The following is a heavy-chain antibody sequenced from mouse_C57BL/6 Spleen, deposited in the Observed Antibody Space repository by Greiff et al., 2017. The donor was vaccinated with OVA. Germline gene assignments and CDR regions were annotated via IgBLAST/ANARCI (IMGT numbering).Heavy chain of an antibody. D-gene: IGHD1-1*01. Sequence: QVQLQQSGAELVRPGTSVKVSCKASGYAFTNYLIEWVKQRPGQGLEWIGVINPGSGGTNYNEKFKGKATLTADKSSSPAYMQLSSLTSEDSAVYFCARSPTVVADAMDYWGQGTSVTVSS. CDR1: GYAFTNYL. V-gene: IGHV1-54*01. CDR3: ARSPTVVADAMDY. CDR2: INPGSGGT. J-gene: IGHJ4*01.